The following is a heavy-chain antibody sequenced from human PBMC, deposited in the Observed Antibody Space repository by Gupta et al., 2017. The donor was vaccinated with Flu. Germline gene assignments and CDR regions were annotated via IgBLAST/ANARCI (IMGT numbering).Heavy chain of an antibody. J-gene: IGHJ3*02. CDR3: ARDEDCSVTNCQVEDAFDI. D-gene: IGHD2-8*02. V-gene: IGHV3-21*01. CDR2: ISSRSTSI. Sequence: NWVRQAPGKGLEWVSSISSRSTSIYYADSVKGRFTISRDNAKNSVYLQMNSLRAEDTAVYYFARDEDCSVTNCQVEDAFDIWGQGTTVTVSS.